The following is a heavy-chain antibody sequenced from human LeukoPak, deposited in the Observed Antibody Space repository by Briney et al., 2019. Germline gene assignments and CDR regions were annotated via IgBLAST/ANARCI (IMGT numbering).Heavy chain of an antibody. J-gene: IGHJ4*02. CDR1: GFTFSSYA. CDR3: AKEPQNYDSSGYYLPAGDY. CDR2: ISGSGGST. D-gene: IGHD3-22*01. V-gene: IGHV3-23*01. Sequence: GGSLRLSCAASGFTFSSYAMSWVRQAPGKGLEWVSAISGSGGSTYYADSVKGRLTISRDNSKNTLYLQMNSLRAEDTAVYYCAKEPQNYDSSGYYLPAGDYWGQGTLVTVSS.